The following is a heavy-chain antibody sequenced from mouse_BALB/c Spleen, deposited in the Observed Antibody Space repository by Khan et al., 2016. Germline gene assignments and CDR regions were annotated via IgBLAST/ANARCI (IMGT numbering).Heavy chain of an antibody. V-gene: IGHV6-6*02. Sequence: EVKLEESGGGLVQPGGSMKLSCVASGFTFSNYWMNWVRQSPEKGLEWVAEISLKSNNYATQYAESVKGRITISRDDSKSSVYLQMNNLRAEDTGIYYCSNPGYYYAMDYWGQGTSVTVSS. CDR3: SNPGYYYAMDY. J-gene: IGHJ4*01. CDR1: GFTFSNYW. CDR2: ISLKSNNYAT.